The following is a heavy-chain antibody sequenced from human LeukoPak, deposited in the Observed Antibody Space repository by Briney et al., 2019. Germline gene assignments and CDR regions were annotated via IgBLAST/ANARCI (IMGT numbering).Heavy chain of an antibody. CDR2: ISSSGSTI. V-gene: IGHV3-48*03. Sequence: GGSLRLSCAASGFTFSSCEMNWVRQAPGKGLEWVSYISSSGSTIYYADSVKGRFTISRDNAKNSLYLQMNSLRAEDTAVYYCARDDTKRILLGYWGQGTLVTVSS. J-gene: IGHJ4*02. D-gene: IGHD5-18*01. CDR1: GFTFSSCE. CDR3: ARDDTKRILLGY.